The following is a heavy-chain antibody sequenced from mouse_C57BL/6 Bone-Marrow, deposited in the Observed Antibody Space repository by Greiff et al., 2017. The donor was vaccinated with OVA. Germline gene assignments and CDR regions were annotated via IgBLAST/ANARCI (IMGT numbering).Heavy chain of an antibody. D-gene: IGHD2-3*01. V-gene: IGHV3-1*01. CDR3: AGGGYYYFDY. CDR1: GYSITSGYD. CDR2: ISYSGST. J-gene: IGHJ2*01. Sequence: EVQLQESGPGMVKPSQSLSLTCTVPGYSITSGYDWHWIRHFPGNKLEWMGYISYSGSTNYNPSLKSRISITHDTSKNHFFLKLNSVTTEDTATYYCAGGGYYYFDYWGQGTTLTVSS.